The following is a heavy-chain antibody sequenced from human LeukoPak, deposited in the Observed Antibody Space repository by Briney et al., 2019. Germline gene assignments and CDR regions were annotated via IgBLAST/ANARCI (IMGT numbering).Heavy chain of an antibody. V-gene: IGHV4-39*01. CDR1: GGSISSSSYY. J-gene: IGHJ4*02. CDR2: IYYSGST. D-gene: IGHD4-17*01. Sequence: SETLSLTCTVSGGSISSSSYYWGWIRQPPGEGLEWIGSIYYSGSTYYNPSLKSRVTISVDTSKNQFSLKLSSVTAADTAVYYCAGTSDYGDYVGYWGQGTLVTVSS. CDR3: AGTSDYGDYVGY.